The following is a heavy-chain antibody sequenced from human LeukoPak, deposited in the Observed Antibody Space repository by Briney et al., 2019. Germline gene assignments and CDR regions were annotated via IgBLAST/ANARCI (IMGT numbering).Heavy chain of an antibody. CDR2: IIPIFGTA. V-gene: IGHV1-69*05. D-gene: IGHD6-13*01. CDR3: AREGIYSSSWYVFDY. CDR1: GGTFSSYA. J-gene: IGHJ4*02. Sequence: SVKVSCKASGGTFSSYAISWVRQAPGQGLEWMGGIIPIFGTANYAQKFQGRVTITTDESTSTAYMELSSLRSEDTAVYYCAREGIYSSSWYVFDYWGQGTLVTVSS.